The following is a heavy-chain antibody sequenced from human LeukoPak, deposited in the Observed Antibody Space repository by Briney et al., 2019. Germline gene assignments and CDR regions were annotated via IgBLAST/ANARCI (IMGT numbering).Heavy chain of an antibody. CDR2: ISGGAASGRT. Sequence: GGSLRLSCAASGFTFTTYAMAWVRQAPGKGLEWVSKISGGAASGRTSYADSVKGRFSISRDNSKRTLSLQMNGLGAEGTAVYYCAKERFASDYHVFQPFDAWGQGTMVTVSS. CDR3: AKERFASDYHVFQPFDA. J-gene: IGHJ3*01. V-gene: IGHV3-23*01. D-gene: IGHD4-17*01. CDR1: GFTFTTYA.